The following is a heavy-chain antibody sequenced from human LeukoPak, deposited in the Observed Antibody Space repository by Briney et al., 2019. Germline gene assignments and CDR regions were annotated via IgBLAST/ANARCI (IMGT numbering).Heavy chain of an antibody. J-gene: IGHJ4*02. CDR3: ARDYYDSSGYYKGDY. D-gene: IGHD3-22*01. Sequence: GGSLRLSCAASGFTFSSYGMHWVRQAPGKGLEWVAVISYDGSNKYYADSVKGRFTISRDNSKNTLYLQMNSLRAEDTAVYYCARDYYDSSGYYKGDYWGQGTLVTVSS. CDR2: ISYDGSNK. V-gene: IGHV3-30*03. CDR1: GFTFSSYG.